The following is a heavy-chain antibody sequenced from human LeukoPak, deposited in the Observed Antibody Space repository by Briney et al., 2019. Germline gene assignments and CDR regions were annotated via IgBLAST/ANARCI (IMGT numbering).Heavy chain of an antibody. D-gene: IGHD2-21*01. CDR1: GDSISSFL. V-gene: IGHV4-4*07. J-gene: IGHJ5*02. CDR3: AKWHIENLVRWFDP. CDR2: IHGSGST. Sequence: SETLSLTCTVSGDSISSFLWSWIRQPAGKGLEWIGRIHGSGSTNYNPSLRSRVTMSVDTSKNQFSLKLNSVTAADTAVYYCAKWHIENLVRWFDPWGQGTLVTVSS.